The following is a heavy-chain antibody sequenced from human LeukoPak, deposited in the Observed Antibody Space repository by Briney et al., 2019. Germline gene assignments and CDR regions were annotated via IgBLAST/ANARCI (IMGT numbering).Heavy chain of an antibody. Sequence: GGSLRLSCAASGFTFSRNAMSWVRQAPGKGLEWVSAISAAGGTTYYADSVKGRFTISRDNSKNTLYLQMNSLRAEDTAVYYCANRGTFYYGSGSYFPFFDYWGQGILVTVSS. D-gene: IGHD3-10*01. J-gene: IGHJ4*02. CDR2: ISAAGGTT. CDR1: GFTFSRNA. V-gene: IGHV3-23*01. CDR3: ANRGTFYYGSGSYFPFFDY.